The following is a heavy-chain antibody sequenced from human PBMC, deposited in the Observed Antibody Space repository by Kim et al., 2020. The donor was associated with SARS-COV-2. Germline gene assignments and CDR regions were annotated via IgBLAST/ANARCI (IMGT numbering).Heavy chain of an antibody. CDR1: GFTFSDYY. CDR3: ARANDILTGYYYPLFDP. J-gene: IGHJ5*02. CDR2: ISSSGSTI. D-gene: IGHD3-9*01. Sequence: LSLTCAASGFTFSDYYMSWIRQAPGKGLEWVSYISSSGSTIYYADSVKGRFTISRDNAKNSLYLQMNSLRAEDTAVYYCARANDILTGYYYPLFDPWGQGTLVTVSS. V-gene: IGHV3-11*01.